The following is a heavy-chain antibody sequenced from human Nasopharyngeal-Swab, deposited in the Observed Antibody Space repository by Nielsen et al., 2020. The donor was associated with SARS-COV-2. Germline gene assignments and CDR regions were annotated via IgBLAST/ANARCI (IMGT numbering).Heavy chain of an antibody. V-gene: IGHV1-46*01. D-gene: IGHD2-15*01. CDR3: ARDREVVVVAATNNWFDP. Sequence: ASVKVSCKASGYTFTSYYMHWVRQAPGQGLEWMGIINPSGGSTSYAQKFQGRVTMTRDTSTSTVYVELSSLRSEDTAVYYCARDREVVVVAATNNWFDPWGQGTLVTVSS. J-gene: IGHJ5*02. CDR2: INPSGGST. CDR1: GYTFTSYY.